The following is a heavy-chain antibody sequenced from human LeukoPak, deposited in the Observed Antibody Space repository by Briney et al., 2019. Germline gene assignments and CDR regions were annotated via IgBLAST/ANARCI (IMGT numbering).Heavy chain of an antibody. V-gene: IGHV4-4*08. CDR3: ARDKAHSYGYYFDP. CDR1: GDAISTYY. CDR2: IASGTT. D-gene: IGHD3-10*01. J-gene: IGHJ4*02. Sequence: SETLSLTCTVSGDAISTYYWNWLRQTPGKGLEWVGHIASGTTDYNPSLKRRAIITIDTPKNQNSLRLTSVTAADTAVYYCARDKAHSYGYYFDPWGPGTQVLVSS.